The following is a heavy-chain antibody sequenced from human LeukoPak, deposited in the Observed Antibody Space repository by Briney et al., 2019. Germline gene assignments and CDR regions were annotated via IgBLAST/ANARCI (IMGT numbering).Heavy chain of an antibody. V-gene: IGHV4-59*12. CDR2: IYHSGST. CDR3: ARSAFGVVSPSKAFDI. D-gene: IGHD3-3*01. Sequence: PSETLSLTCTVSGGSISSYYWSWIRQPPGKGLEWIGYIYHSGSTYYNPSLKSRVTISVDRSKNQFSLKLSSVTAADTAVYYCARSAFGVVSPSKAFDIWGQGTMVTVSS. CDR1: GGSISSYY. J-gene: IGHJ3*02.